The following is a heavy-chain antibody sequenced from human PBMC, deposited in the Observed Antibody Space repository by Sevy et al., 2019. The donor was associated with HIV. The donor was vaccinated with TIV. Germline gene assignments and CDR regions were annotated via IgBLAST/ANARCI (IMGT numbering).Heavy chain of an antibody. CDR1: GFTFSGSA. Sequence: GGSLRLSCAASGFTFSGSAMHWVRQASGKGLEWVGRSRSKANSYATAYAASVKGRFTISRDDSKNTVYLQMNSLKTEDTAVYYCTRLGYYDSSGYYNYWGQGTLVTVSS. CDR3: TRLGYYDSSGYYNY. D-gene: IGHD3-22*01. CDR2: SRSKANSYAT. V-gene: IGHV3-73*01. J-gene: IGHJ4*02.